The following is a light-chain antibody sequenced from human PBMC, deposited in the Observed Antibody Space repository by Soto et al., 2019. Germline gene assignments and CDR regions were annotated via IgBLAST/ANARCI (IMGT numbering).Light chain of an antibody. CDR1: NSDVGGYNY. Sequence: AYVTSAHRQASPISSTKTNSDVGGYNYVSGYQQHPGKAPKLMIYDVSNRPSEVSNRFSGSNSGNTASLTIFGLLVEVETDYYCTLYTSSSTLDNYVFVSG. J-gene: IGLJ6*01. CDR3: TLYTSSSTLDNYV. V-gene: IGLV2-14*01. CDR2: DVS.